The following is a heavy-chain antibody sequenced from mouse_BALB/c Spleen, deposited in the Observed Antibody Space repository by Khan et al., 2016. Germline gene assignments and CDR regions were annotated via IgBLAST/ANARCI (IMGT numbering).Heavy chain of an antibody. Sequence: IQLVQSGPELVKPGASVKISCKASGYSFTDYNMHWVKQSHGKSLEWIGFFYPYNGDSGYNQNFKTKATLTVDISSSTAYMELRGLTSEDSAVYYCARSLGRHYYYDGWGATTTITFSS. CDR3: ARSLGRHYYYDG. J-gene: IGHJ1*01. D-gene: IGHD2-1*01. CDR1: GYSFTDYN. CDR2: FYPYNGDS. V-gene: IGHV1S29*02.